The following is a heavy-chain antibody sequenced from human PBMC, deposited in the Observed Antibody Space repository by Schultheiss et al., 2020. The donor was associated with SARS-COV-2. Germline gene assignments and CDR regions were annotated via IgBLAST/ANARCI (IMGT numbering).Heavy chain of an antibody. CDR2: ISSNGGST. CDR3: ARDYDFWAY. CDR1: GGSFSGYY. D-gene: IGHD3-3*01. J-gene: IGHJ4*02. Sequence: LSLTCAVYGGSFSGYYWSWIRQPAGKGLEYVSAISSNGGSTYYANSVKGRFTISRDNSKNTLYLQMNSLRAEDTAVYYCARDYDFWAYWGQGTLVTVSS. V-gene: IGHV3-64*01.